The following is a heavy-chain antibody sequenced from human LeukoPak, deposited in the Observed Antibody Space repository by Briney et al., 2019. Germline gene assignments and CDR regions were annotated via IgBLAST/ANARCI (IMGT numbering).Heavy chain of an antibody. J-gene: IGHJ5*02. Sequence: SVKVSCTASGGTFSSYAISWVRQAPGQGLEWMGGIIPIFGTANYAQKFQGRVTITTDESTSTAYMELSSLRSEDTAVYYCARGGCSSTSCYVFWFDPWGQGTLVTVSS. CDR3: ARGGCSSTSCYVFWFDP. CDR2: IIPIFGTA. D-gene: IGHD2-2*01. V-gene: IGHV1-69*05. CDR1: GGTFSSYA.